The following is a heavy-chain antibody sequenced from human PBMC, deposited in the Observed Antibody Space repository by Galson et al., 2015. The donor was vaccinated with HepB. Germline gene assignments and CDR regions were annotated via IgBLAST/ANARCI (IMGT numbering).Heavy chain of an antibody. V-gene: IGHV3-30-3*01. CDR3: ARTTTKYVWADPDY. Sequence: SLRLSCAASGFTFSSYAMHWVRQAPGKGLEWVAVISYDGSNKYYADSVKGRFTISRDNSKNTLYLQMNSLRAEDTAVYYCARTTTKYVWADPDYWGQGTLVTVSS. CDR2: ISYDGSNK. D-gene: IGHD3-16*01. J-gene: IGHJ4*02. CDR1: GFTFSSYA.